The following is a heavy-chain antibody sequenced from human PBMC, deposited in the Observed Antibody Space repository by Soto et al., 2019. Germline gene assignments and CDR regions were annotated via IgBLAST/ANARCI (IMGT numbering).Heavy chain of an antibody. CDR2: IWYDGSNK. CDR1: GFTFSTYG. V-gene: IGHV3-33*06. J-gene: IGHJ1*01. D-gene: IGHD2-21*01. Sequence: PGGSLRLSCAASGFTFSTYGMHWVRQAPGKGLEWVALIWYDGSNKYYADSVKGRFTISRDNSKNTLYLPMNSLRAEDRAVYYCAKGGAHCSEYFQHWGQGTLVNVSS. CDR3: AKGGAHCSEYFQH.